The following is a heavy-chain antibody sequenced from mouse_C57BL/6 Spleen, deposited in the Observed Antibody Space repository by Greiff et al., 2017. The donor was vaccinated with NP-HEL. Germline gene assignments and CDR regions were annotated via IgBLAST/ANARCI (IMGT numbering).Heavy chain of an antibody. D-gene: IGHD1-1*01. CDR1: GYTFTSYW. V-gene: IGHV1-61*01. CDR2: IYPSDSET. J-gene: IGHJ4*01. CDR3: AFITTVVAGEAYYAMDY. Sequence: QVQLQQPGAELVRPGSSVKLSCKASGYTFTSYWMDWVKQRPGQGLEWIGNIYPSDSETHYNQKFKDKATLTVDKSSSTAYMQLSSLTSEDSAVYYCAFITTVVAGEAYYAMDYWGQGTSVTVSS.